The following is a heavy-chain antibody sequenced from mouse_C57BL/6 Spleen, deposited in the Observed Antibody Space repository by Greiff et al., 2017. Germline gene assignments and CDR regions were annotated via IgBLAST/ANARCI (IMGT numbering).Heavy chain of an antibody. CDR1: GYTFTSYW. Sequence: QVQLQQPGAELVMPGASVKLSCKASGYTFTSYWMHWVKQRPGQGLEWIGEIDPSDSYTNYNQKFKGKSTLTVDKSSSTAYMQLSSLTSEDSAVYYCARGGGYYEYFDVWGTGTTVTVSS. D-gene: IGHD2-3*01. CDR2: IDPSDSYT. CDR3: ARGGGYYEYFDV. J-gene: IGHJ1*03. V-gene: IGHV1-69*01.